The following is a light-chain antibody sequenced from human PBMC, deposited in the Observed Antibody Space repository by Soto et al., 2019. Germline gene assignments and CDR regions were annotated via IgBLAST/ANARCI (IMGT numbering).Light chain of an antibody. CDR1: QSLSSNS. J-gene: IGKJ4*01. CDR2: GAS. Sequence: EIVLTQSPGTLSLSPGEGAALSCRASQSLSSNSLAWYQHKPGQAPRLLIYGASSKATGVPDRFYGTGSGTDFTLTISRLEPEDFAVYYCQHCQPYGDSPPLTFGGGTKVDIK. V-gene: IGKV3-20*01. CDR3: QHCQPYGDSPPLT.